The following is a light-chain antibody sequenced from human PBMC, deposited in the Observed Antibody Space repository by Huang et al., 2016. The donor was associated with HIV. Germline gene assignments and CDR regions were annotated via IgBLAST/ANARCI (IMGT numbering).Light chain of an antibody. CDR1: QSVSSY. V-gene: IGKV3-15*01. Sequence: EIVMTQSPATLSVSPGEGATLSCRASQSVSSYLAWDQQKPGQAPRLLIYGASTRATGIPARFSGSGSGTEFTLTISSLQSEDFAVYYCQHYNNWPPMYTFGQGTKLEIK. J-gene: IGKJ2*01. CDR2: GAS. CDR3: QHYNNWPPMYT.